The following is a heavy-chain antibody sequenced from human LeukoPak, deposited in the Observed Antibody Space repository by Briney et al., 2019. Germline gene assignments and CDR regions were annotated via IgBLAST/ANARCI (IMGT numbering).Heavy chain of an antibody. Sequence: ASVKVSCKASGYGFGGFYIHWMRQASGQGFEWMGWINPNSGDTNYAQKFQGRVTMTRDTAITTAYLELTWLTVGDAAIYFCATGYKSGWYALDLWGQGTVVTVSS. CDR3: ATGYKSGWYALDL. CDR2: INPNSGDT. J-gene: IGHJ3*01. D-gene: IGHD6-19*01. CDR1: GYGFGGFY. V-gene: IGHV1-2*02.